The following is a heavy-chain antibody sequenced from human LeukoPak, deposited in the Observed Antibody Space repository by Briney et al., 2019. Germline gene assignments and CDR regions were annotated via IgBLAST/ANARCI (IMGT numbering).Heavy chain of an antibody. V-gene: IGHV3-53*05. Sequence: GGSLRLSCAAFGFTVSSNYMSWVRQAPGKGLEWVSVIYSGGSTYYADSVKGRFTMSRDNSKNTLYLQMNSLRPEDSTVYYCVREPYDMWGQGTMVTVSS. J-gene: IGHJ3*02. CDR3: VREPYDM. CDR1: GFTVSSNY. CDR2: IYSGGST.